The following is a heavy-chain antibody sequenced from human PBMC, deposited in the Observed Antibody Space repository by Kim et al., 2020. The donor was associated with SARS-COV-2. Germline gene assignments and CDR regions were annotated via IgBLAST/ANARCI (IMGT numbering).Heavy chain of an antibody. CDR1: GYTFTGYY. D-gene: IGHD4-17*01. J-gene: IGHJ6*02. CDR3: ARETTVTAGYYYYGMDV. CDR2: INPNSGGT. Sequence: ASVKVSCKASGYTFTGYYMLWVRQAPGQGLEWMGWINPNSGGTNYAQKFQGWVTMTRDTSISTAYMELSRLRSDDTAVYYCARETTVTAGYYYYGMDVWGQGTTVTVSS. V-gene: IGHV1-2*04.